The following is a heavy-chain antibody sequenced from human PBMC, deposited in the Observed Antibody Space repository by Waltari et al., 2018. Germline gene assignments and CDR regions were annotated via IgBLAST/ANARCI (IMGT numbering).Heavy chain of an antibody. CDR3: AREYSGYGGSNN. CDR2: SNHSGST. J-gene: IGHJ4*02. CDR1: GGSFSGYY. D-gene: IGHD5-12*01. V-gene: IGHV4-34*01. Sequence: QVQLQQWGAGLLKPSAPLSLTCAVYGGSFSGYYWSSLRQPPGKGLEWIGESNHSGSTNYNPSLKSRVTISVDTSKNQFSLKLSSVTAADTAVYYCAREYSGYGGSNNWGQGTLVTVSS.